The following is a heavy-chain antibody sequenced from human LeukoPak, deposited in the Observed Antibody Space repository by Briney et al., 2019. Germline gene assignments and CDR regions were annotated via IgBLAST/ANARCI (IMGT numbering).Heavy chain of an antibody. CDR2: IYSVGST. Sequence: GGSLTLSCAVSGFTISRNYMSWIRQAPGRGLELLSVIYSVGSTYYADSVKSRITNSRDNSKDTLYLQMNSLRAEDTAVYYCARDRGDVWGQGTTVTVPS. CDR1: GFTISRNY. J-gene: IGHJ6*02. D-gene: IGHD3-10*01. V-gene: IGHV3-66*01. CDR3: ARDRGDV.